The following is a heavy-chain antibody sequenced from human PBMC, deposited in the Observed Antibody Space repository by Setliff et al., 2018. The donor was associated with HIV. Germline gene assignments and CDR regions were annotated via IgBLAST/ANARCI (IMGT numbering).Heavy chain of an antibody. D-gene: IGHD3-10*01. V-gene: IGHV1-69*13. J-gene: IGHJ4*02. Sequence: GASVKVSCKASGGTFSNYGINWVRQAPGQGLEWMGGIIPMFGTTTYAQKFQGRVTITSDESTSTAYMELSSLRSEDTAVYYCARDEEVGLYGSGSYQYWGQGTLVT. CDR3: ARDEEVGLYGSGSYQY. CDR1: GGTFSNYG. CDR2: IIPMFGTT.